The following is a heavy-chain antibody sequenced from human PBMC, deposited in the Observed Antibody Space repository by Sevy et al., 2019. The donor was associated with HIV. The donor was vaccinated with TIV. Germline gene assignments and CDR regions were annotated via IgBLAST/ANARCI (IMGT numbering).Heavy chain of an antibody. V-gene: IGHV3-23*01. CDR1: GFTFSNYA. J-gene: IGHJ6*04. D-gene: IGHD2-8*02. CDR2: ITGNGVET. CDR3: EKDVVLGEVYSTDD. Sequence: GGSLRLSCAASGFTFSNYAMTWVRQAPGKGLEWVSSITGNGVETYYADSVKGRFIISRDNSDHMLTLQLNRVRAEDAAVYYCEKDVVLGEVYSTDDWGEGTTVTVSS.